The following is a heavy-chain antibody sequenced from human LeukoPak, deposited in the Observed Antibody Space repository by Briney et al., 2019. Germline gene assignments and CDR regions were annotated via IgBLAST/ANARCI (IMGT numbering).Heavy chain of an antibody. Sequence: ASVKVSCKASGYTLTSYGISWVRQAPGQGLEWMGWISAYNGNTNYAQKLQGRVTMTTDTSTSTAYMELRSLRSDDTAVYYCARVLSGYDGIGYYYYYMDVWGKGTTVTISS. V-gene: IGHV1-18*01. CDR2: ISAYNGNT. D-gene: IGHD5-12*01. CDR1: GYTLTSYG. J-gene: IGHJ6*03. CDR3: ARVLSGYDGIGYYYYYMDV.